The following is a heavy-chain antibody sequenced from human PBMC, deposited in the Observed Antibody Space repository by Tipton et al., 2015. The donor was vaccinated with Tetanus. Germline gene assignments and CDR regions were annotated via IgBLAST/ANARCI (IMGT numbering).Heavy chain of an antibody. CDR1: GFSFRDFG. Sequence: SLRLSCAGSGFSFRDFGMNWVRQAPGKGLVWISRINPDGRRTNYADSVKGRFTISRDNAKNTLFLQMSSLRGEDTAVYYCARGSTGWANWYFDLWGRGTRVTVSS. D-gene: IGHD6-19*01. CDR3: ARGSTGWANWYFDL. CDR2: INPDGRRT. V-gene: IGHV3-74*01. J-gene: IGHJ2*01.